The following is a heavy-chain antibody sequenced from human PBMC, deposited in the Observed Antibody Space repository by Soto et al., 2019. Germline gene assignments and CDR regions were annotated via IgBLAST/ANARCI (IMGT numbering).Heavy chain of an antibody. CDR2: IRASNGNT. J-gene: IGHJ4*02. D-gene: IGHD1-26*01. CDR3: ARDRRGSYGVDY. CDR1: GYTFTSYG. V-gene: IGHV1-18*01. Sequence: ASVKVSCKASGYTFTSYGISWVRQAPGQGLEWMGWIRASNGNTNFAQKLQGRVTMTTDTSTSTAYMELRSLRSDDTAVYYCARDRRGSYGVDYWGQGTLVTVSS.